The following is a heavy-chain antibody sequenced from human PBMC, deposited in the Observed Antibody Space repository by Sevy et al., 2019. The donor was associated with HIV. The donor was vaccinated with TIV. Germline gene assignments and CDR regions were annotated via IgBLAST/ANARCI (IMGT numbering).Heavy chain of an antibody. D-gene: IGHD3-22*01. J-gene: IGHJ6*02. CDR2: ISSSSSTI. V-gene: IGHV3-48*01. Sequence: GGSLRLSCAASGFTFSSYSMNWVRQAPEKGLEWVSYISSSSSTIYYADSVKGRFTISRDNAKNSLYLQMNSLRAEDTAVYYCARGIVVVRGYGMDVWGQGTTVTVSS. CDR3: ARGIVVVRGYGMDV. CDR1: GFTFSSYS.